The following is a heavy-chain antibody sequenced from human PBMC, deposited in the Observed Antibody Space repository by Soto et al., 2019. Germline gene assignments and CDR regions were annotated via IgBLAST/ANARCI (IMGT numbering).Heavy chain of an antibody. CDR3: ARGLFEMVYAIAGGYNWFDP. D-gene: IGHD2-8*01. CDR2: TYYRSKWYN. J-gene: IGHJ5*02. Sequence: PSQTLSLTCAISGDSVSSNSAAWNWIRQSPSRGLEWLGRTYYRSKWYNDYAVSVKSRITINPDTSKNQFSLQLNSVTPEDTAVYYCARGLFEMVYAIAGGYNWFDPWGQGTLVTVSS. V-gene: IGHV6-1*01. CDR1: GDSVSSNSAA.